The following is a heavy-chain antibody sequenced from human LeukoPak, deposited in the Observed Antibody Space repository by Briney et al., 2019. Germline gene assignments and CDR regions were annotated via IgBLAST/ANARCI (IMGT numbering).Heavy chain of an antibody. D-gene: IGHD3-22*01. CDR1: GGSISSYH. CDR2: IYYSGST. Sequence: SETLSLTCTVSGGSISSYHWSWIRQPPGKGLEWIGYIYYSGSTNYNPSLKSRVTISVDTSKNQFSLKLSSVTAADTAVYYCARDGGFTYYDSSGFDYWGQGTLVTVSS. V-gene: IGHV4-59*01. CDR3: ARDGGFTYYDSSGFDY. J-gene: IGHJ4*02.